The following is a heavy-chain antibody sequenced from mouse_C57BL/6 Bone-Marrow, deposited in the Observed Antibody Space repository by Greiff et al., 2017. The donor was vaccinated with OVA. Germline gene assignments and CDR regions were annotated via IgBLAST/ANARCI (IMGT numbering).Heavy chain of an antibody. CDR3: ARSGYGSSQAWFAY. CDR1: GYTFTSYW. V-gene: IGHV1-53*01. D-gene: IGHD1-1*01. Sequence: QVQLKQPGTELVKPGASVKLSCKASGYTFTSYWMHWVKQRPGQGLEWIGNINPSNGGTNYNEKFNSKATLTVDKSSSTAYMQLSSLTSEDSAVYYCARSGYGSSQAWFAYWGQGTLVTVSA. J-gene: IGHJ3*01. CDR2: INPSNGGT.